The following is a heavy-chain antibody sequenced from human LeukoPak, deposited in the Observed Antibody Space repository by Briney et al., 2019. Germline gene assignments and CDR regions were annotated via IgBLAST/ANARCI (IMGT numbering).Heavy chain of an antibody. J-gene: IGHJ4*02. CDR2: IYSGGST. D-gene: IGHD3-10*01. Sequence: GGSLRLSCAASAFTFSDYWMTWVRQAPGKGLEWVSVIYSGGSTYYADSVKGRFTISRDNSKNTLYLQMNSLRAEDTAVYYCARDWRGSGILDYWGQGTLVTVSS. CDR3: ARDWRGSGILDY. V-gene: IGHV3-53*01. CDR1: AFTFSDYW.